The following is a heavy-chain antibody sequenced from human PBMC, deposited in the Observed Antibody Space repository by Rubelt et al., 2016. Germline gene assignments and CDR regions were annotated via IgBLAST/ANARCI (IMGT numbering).Heavy chain of an antibody. D-gene: IGHD4-17*01. CDR3: AKVNGDYVIDY. Sequence: AASVKGRFTISRDDSKNTAYLQMNSLRAEDTAVYYCAKVNGDYVIDYWGQGTLVTVSS. V-gene: IGHV3-73*01. J-gene: IGHJ4*02.